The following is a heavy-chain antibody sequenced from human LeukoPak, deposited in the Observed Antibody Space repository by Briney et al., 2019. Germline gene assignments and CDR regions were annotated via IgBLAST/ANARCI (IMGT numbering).Heavy chain of an antibody. CDR1: GGSFSGYY. Sequence: PSETLSLTCAVYGGSFSGYYWRWIRQPPGKGLEWIGEINHSGSTNYNPSLKSRVTISVDTSKNQFSLELSSLTAADTAVYYCARRAPYDSSGYYMWGYFDYWGQGTLVTVSS. CDR2: INHSGST. D-gene: IGHD3-22*01. V-gene: IGHV4-34*01. J-gene: IGHJ4*02. CDR3: ARRAPYDSSGYYMWGYFDY.